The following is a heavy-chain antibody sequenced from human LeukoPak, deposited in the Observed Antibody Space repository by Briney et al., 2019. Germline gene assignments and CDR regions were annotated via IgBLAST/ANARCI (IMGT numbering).Heavy chain of an antibody. CDR1: GFTFSSYA. V-gene: IGHV3-23*01. Sequence: GGSLRLSCAASGFTFSSYAMGWVRQAPGKGLEWVSAISGSGGSTYYADSVKGRFTISRDNSKNTLYLQMNSLRAEDTVVYYCAKDHDIFPSFADYWGQGTLVTVSS. CDR3: AKDHDIFPSFADY. J-gene: IGHJ4*02. D-gene: IGHD3-9*01. CDR2: ISGSGGST.